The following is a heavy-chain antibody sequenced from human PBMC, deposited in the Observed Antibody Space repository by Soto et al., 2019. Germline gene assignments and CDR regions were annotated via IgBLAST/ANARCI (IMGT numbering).Heavy chain of an antibody. V-gene: IGHV1-69*01. CDR2: VIPIFGTP. J-gene: IGHJ6*02. CDR1: GGTFSTYA. Sequence: QVQLVQSGAEVKKPGSSVKVSCKAPGGTFSTYAISWVRQAPGQGLEWMGGVIPIFGTPKYAQKFQGRVKITADESTSTGYTELRSLRSEDTAVYYCARSQGGSSSLDIYYYYYYGMDVWGQGTTVTVSS. D-gene: IGHD2-15*01. CDR3: ARSQGGSSSLDIYYYYYYGMDV.